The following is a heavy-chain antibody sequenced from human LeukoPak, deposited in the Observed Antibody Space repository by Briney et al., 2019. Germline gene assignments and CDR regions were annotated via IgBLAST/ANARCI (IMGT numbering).Heavy chain of an antibody. J-gene: IGHJ3*02. V-gene: IGHV1-3*01. CDR2: INAGNGNT. D-gene: IGHD3-22*01. CDR3: ARVYDSSGYHRDAFDI. Sequence: ASVKVSCKASGYTFTSYAMHWVRQAPGQRLEWMGWINAGNGNTKYSQKFQGRVTITRDTSASTAYMELSSLRSEDTAVYYCARVYDSSGYHRDAFDIWGQGTMVTVSS. CDR1: GYTFTSYA.